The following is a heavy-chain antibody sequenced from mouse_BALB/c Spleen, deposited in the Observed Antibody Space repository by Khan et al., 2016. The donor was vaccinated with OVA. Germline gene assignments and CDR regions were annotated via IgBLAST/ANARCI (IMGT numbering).Heavy chain of an antibody. CDR3: ARNPFAY. Sequence: VQLQQSGTELVRPGTSVRLSCKASGYTFTSYWMNWIKQRPEQGLEWIGRIDPYDSETHYNQKFKDKAILTLDKSSNTAYMQLCSLTSEDSAVYYCARNPFAYWGQGTLVTVSA. V-gene: IGHV1-52*01. CDR1: GYTFTSYW. CDR2: IDPYDSET. J-gene: IGHJ3*01.